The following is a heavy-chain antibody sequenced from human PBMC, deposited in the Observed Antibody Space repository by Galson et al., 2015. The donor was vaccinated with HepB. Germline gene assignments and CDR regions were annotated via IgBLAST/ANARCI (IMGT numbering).Heavy chain of an antibody. CDR3: ARDRRTGDFDY. J-gene: IGHJ4*02. Sequence: LSLTCTVSGDSISNYYWTWIRQPPGKGLEWIGYVYYTGSTNYNPSLKSRVTISIDTSKNQISLRLSAVTAADTAVYYCARDRRTGDFDYWGQGTLVTVSS. CDR2: VYYTGST. CDR1: GDSISNYY. V-gene: IGHV4-59*01. D-gene: IGHD7-27*01.